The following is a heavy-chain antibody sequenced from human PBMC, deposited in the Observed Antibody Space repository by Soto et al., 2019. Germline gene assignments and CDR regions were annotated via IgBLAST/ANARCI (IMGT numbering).Heavy chain of an antibody. CDR2: ITPMFGKP. Sequence: QVQLVQSGPEVQKPGSSVKVSCKASGGTFSRYAINWVRQAPGQGLEWMGGITPMFGKPNYAQKFQGRVTITADKSTSTAYMELSSLRSEDTAVYYCARDSAFQYYYDSSGYLFDYWGQGTLVTVSS. V-gene: IGHV1-69*06. CDR3: ARDSAFQYYYDSSGYLFDY. J-gene: IGHJ4*02. D-gene: IGHD3-22*01. CDR1: GGTFSRYA.